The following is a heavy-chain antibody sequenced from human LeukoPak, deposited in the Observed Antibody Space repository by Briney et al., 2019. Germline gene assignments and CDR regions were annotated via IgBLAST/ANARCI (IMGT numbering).Heavy chain of an antibody. CDR2: IYYSGST. CDR1: GGSISSGGYY. D-gene: IGHD2-15*01. CDR3: ARSGYCSGGSCYDP. J-gene: IGHJ5*02. V-gene: IGHV4-31*03. Sequence: PSQTLSLTCTVSGGSISSGGYYWSWIRQHPGKGLEWIGYIYYSGSTYYNPSLKSRVTISVDTPKNQFSLKLSSVTAADTAVYYCARSGYCSGGSCYDPWGQGTLVTVSS.